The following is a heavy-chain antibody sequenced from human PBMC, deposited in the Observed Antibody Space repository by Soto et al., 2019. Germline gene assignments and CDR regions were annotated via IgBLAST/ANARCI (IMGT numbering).Heavy chain of an antibody. CDR1: EFTFSRNG. Sequence: QVQLVESGGGVVQPGRSLRLSCAASEFTFSRNGMHWVRQPPGKGLQWVGVIWSDGSNEVYADSVKGRFIISRDNSKNILYLQMNSLRAEDTAVYYCARERTFGDNKHNYMDVWGTGITVTVSS. CDR2: IWSDGSNE. J-gene: IGHJ6*03. V-gene: IGHV3-33*01. D-gene: IGHD3-10*01. CDR3: ARERTFGDNKHNYMDV.